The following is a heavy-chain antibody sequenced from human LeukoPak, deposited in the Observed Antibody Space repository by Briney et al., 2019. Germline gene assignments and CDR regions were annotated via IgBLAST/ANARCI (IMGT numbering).Heavy chain of an antibody. CDR1: GFSFSGSW. CDR2: MNPDGSAI. Sequence: GGSLRPSCTASGFSFSGSWMSWVRQLPGKGLEWLADMNPDGSAILYVDSIKGRFTISRNNAKNSLYLQMDGLRAEDTAVYYCARDPLNGALDIWGQGTLVIVSS. CDR3: ARDPLNGALDI. V-gene: IGHV3-7*01. J-gene: IGHJ3*02.